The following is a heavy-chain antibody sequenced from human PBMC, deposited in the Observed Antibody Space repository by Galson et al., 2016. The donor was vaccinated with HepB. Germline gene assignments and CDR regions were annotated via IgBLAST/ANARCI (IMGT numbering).Heavy chain of an antibody. CDR1: GYTFISYV. V-gene: IGHV1-3*01. CDR2: INAGNGNT. Sequence: SVKVSCKASGYTFISYVIQWVRQAPGHRLEWMGWINAGNGNTKYSQKFQGRVIIDRDTSASTAYMELSSLRSDDTAVYYCARDRYCTARNCHADFDYWGQGTLVTVSS. J-gene: IGHJ4*02. CDR3: ARDRYCTARNCHADFDY. D-gene: IGHD2-8*02.